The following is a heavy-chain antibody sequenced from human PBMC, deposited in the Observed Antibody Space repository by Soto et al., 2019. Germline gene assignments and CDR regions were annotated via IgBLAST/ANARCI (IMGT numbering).Heavy chain of an antibody. D-gene: IGHD6-13*01. CDR1: GYTFTGYY. Sequence: ASVKVSCKASGYTFTGYYMHWVRQAPGQGLEWMGWINPNSGGTNYAQKFQGWVTMTRDTSISTAYMELSRLRSDDTAVYYCARDAIAAAGTLAAYYFDYWGQGTLVTVSS. V-gene: IGHV1-2*04. CDR2: INPNSGGT. CDR3: ARDAIAAAGTLAAYYFDY. J-gene: IGHJ4*02.